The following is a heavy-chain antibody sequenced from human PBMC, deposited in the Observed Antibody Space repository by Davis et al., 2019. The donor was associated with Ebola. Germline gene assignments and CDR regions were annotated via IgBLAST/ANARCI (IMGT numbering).Heavy chain of an antibody. CDR2: IYWNDDK. CDR3: AHRAFEHFWSGYNWFDP. Sequence: SGPTLVKLTQTLTLTCTFSGFSLSTSGVGVGWIRQPPGKALEWLALIYWNDDKRYSPSLKSRLTITKDTSKNQVVLTMTNMDPVDTATYYCAHRAFEHFWSGYNWFDPWGQGTLVTVSS. D-gene: IGHD3-3*02. J-gene: IGHJ5*02. V-gene: IGHV2-5*01. CDR1: GFSLSTSGVG.